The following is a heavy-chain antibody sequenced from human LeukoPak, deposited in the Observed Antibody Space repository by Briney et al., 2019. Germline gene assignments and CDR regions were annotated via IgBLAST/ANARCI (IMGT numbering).Heavy chain of an antibody. V-gene: IGHV4-4*07. D-gene: IGHD3-22*01. J-gene: IGHJ4*02. CDR1: GGSISSYY. CDR2: IYTSGST. CDR3: ARDRYYYGSSGYDPYFDY. Sequence: SETLSLTCTVSGGSISSYYWSWIRQPAGKGLEWIGRIYTSGSTNYNPSLKSRVTMSVDTSKNQFSLKLSSVTAADTAVYYCARDRYYYGSSGYDPYFDYWGQGTLVTVSS.